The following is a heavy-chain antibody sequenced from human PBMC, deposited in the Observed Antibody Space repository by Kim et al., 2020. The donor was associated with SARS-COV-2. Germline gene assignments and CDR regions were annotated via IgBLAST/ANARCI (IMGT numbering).Heavy chain of an antibody. D-gene: IGHD2-21*02. CDR1: GFTFSSYA. CDR2: ISGSGGST. Sequence: GGSLRLSCAASGFTFSSYAMSWVRQAPGKGLEWVSAISGSGGSTYYADSVKGRFTISRDNSKNTLYLQMNSLRAEDTAVYYCAKDLLYCGGDCYPLYYYYGMDVSGQRTAVTVSS. J-gene: IGHJ6*02. CDR3: AKDLLYCGGDCYPLYYYYGMDV. V-gene: IGHV3-23*01.